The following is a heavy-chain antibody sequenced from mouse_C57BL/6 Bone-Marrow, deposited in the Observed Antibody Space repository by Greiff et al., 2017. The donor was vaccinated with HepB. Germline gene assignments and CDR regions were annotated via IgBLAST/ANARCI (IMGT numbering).Heavy chain of an antibody. CDR3: AGRASLLSWFAY. CDR2: IDPSDSYI. J-gene: IGHJ3*01. CDR1: GYTFTSYW. V-gene: IGHV1-50*01. D-gene: IGHD3-1*01. Sequence: QVQLQQPGAEFVKPGASVKLSCKASGYTFTSYWMPWVNQRPGQGLEWIGEIDPSDSYINYNQKFKGKTTFSVDTSSSTAYMQLSSLKSEDSAVYYCAGRASLLSWFAYWGRGTGVTVTA.